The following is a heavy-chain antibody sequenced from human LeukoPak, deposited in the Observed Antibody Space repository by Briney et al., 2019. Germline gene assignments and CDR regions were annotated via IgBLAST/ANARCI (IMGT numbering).Heavy chain of an antibody. CDR3: VRDVLESKGMDV. D-gene: IGHD3-3*01. Sequence: SSETLSLTCTVSGGSISSYYWSWIRQPPGKGLEWIGYIYYSGSTNYNPSLKSRVTISVDTSKNQFSLKLSSVTAADTAVYYCVRDVLESKGMDVWGQGTTVTVSS. CDR1: GGSISSYY. J-gene: IGHJ6*02. CDR2: IYYSGST. V-gene: IGHV4-59*01.